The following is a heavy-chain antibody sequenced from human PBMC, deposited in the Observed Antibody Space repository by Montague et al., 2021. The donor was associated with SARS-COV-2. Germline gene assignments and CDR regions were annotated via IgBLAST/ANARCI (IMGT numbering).Heavy chain of an antibody. J-gene: IGHJ2*01. CDR3: TRGPVFSNSWYSLPTLDQRPSWYFDH. V-gene: IGHV4-34*01. CDR2: INHGGRT. D-gene: IGHD6-13*01. Sequence: SETLSLTCAVYGVSFSGYYWSWIRQAPGKGLEWIGEINHGGRTXXXPSXXXRVTISVDTSTNQFSLNLNSVTAADTAVYYCTRGPVFSNSWYSLPTLDQRPSWYFDHWGRGTLVIVSS. CDR1: GVSFSGYY.